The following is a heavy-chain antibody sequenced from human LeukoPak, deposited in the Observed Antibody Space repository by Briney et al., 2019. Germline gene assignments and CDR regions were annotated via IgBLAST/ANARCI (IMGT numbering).Heavy chain of an antibody. D-gene: IGHD3-3*01. Sequence: ASVKVSCKASGYTFTSYDINWVRQATGQGLEWIGWMNPNSGNTGYAQKFQGRVTMTRDTSISTAYMELSRLRSDDTAVYYCAREEGITIFGVVSTRDKNWFDPWGQGTLVTVSS. CDR1: GYTFTSYD. J-gene: IGHJ5*02. V-gene: IGHV1-8*01. CDR2: MNPNSGNT. CDR3: AREEGITIFGVVSTRDKNWFDP.